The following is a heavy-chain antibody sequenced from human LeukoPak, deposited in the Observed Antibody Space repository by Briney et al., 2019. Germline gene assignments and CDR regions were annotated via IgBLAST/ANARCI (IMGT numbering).Heavy chain of an antibody. CDR1: GFTFSSYS. CDR2: ISSSSSYI. J-gene: IGHJ6*03. CDR3: ARGGQPYYYYYMDV. V-gene: IGHV3-21*01. Sequence: PGGSLRLSCAASGFTFSSYSMSWVRQAPGKGLEWVSSISSSSSYIYYADSVKGRFTISRDNAKNSLYLQMNSLRAEDTAVYYCARGGQPYYYYYMDVWGKGTTVTVSS.